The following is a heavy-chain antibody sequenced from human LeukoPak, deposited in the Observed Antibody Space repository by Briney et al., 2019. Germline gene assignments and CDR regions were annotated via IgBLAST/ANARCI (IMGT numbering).Heavy chain of an antibody. V-gene: IGHV1-2*02. D-gene: IGHD6-6*01. CDR1: GYTFTGYY. CDR2: IDPNSGGT. J-gene: IGHJ3*02. Sequence: ASVKVSCKASGYTFTGYYMHWVRQAPGQGLEWMGWIDPNSGGTNYAQKFQGRVTMTRDTSISTAYMELSRLRSDDTAVYYCAREEVEEYSSSSVPSYAFDIWGQGTMVTVSS. CDR3: AREEVEEYSSSSVPSYAFDI.